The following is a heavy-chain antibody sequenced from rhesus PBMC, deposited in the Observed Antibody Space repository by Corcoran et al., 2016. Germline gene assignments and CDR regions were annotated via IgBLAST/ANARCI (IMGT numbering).Heavy chain of an antibody. CDR1: GGSISGYYY. V-gene: IGHV4-73*01. J-gene: IGHJ6*01. CDR3: AREGSVLYNRRRFDS. D-gene: IGHD2-21*01. CDR2: FYGNSASN. Sequence: QVQLQQWGEGLVRPSETLSLTCAVYGGSISGYYYWSWIRQPPGKGLVWIGNFYGNSASNNYNPSLTNPLTRSRVTSTTRCSLKVRSVSVEDAAVYYLAREGSVLYNRRRFDSWGQGVVVTVSS.